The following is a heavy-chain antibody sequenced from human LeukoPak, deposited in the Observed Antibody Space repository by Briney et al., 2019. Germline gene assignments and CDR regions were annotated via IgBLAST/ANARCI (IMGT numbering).Heavy chain of an antibody. Sequence: SETLSLTCAVSGGSISSYYWSWIRQPPGKGLEWIGYIYYSGSTNYNPSLKSRVTISVDTSKNQFSLKLSLVTAADTAVYYCARTLVGVSYFDYWGQGTLVTVSS. J-gene: IGHJ4*02. CDR3: ARTLVGVSYFDY. CDR2: IYYSGST. V-gene: IGHV4-59*01. CDR1: GGSISSYY. D-gene: IGHD1-26*01.